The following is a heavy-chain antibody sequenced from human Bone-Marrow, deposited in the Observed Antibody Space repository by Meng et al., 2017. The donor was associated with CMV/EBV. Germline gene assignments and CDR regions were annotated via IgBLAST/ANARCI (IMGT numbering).Heavy chain of an antibody. V-gene: IGHV3-23*01. CDR2: ISGSGGST. D-gene: IGHD3-22*01. CDR1: GFTFSSYA. Sequence: GESLKISCAASGFTFSSYAMSWVRQAPGKGLEWVSAISGSGGSTYYADSVKGRFTISRDNSKNTLYLQMNSLRAEDTAVYYCAKDPGGYYDSSGYYYEGCFDYWGQGTLVTGSS. J-gene: IGHJ4*02. CDR3: AKDPGGYYDSSGYYYEGCFDY.